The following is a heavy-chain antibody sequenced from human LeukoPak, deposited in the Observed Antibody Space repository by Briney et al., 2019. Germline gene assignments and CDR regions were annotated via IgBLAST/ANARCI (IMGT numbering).Heavy chain of an antibody. J-gene: IGHJ5*02. CDR2: IIPIFGTA. CDR3: ARDAYGDYLNWFDP. CDR1: GCTSSSYA. V-gene: IGHV1-69*06. Sequence: GSSVKVSCKASGCTSSSYAISWMRQAPGQGLEWMGGIIPIFGTANYAQKFQGRVTITADKSTSTAYMELSSLRSEDTAVYYCARDAYGDYLNWFDPWGRGTLVTVSS. D-gene: IGHD4-17*01.